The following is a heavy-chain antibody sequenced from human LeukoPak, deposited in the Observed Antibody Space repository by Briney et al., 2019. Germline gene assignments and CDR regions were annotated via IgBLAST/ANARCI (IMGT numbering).Heavy chain of an antibody. CDR2: ISDNGDKT. CDR1: GFILGEYS. CDR3: VKGDASAYYYFDY. Sequence: GGSLRLSCSASGFILGEYSMQWVRQAPGKGLEYVSVISDNGDKTYYADSVKDRFTISRDNSKNTLYLQLSRIRGDDTAVYYCVKGDASAYYYFDYWGQGTLVTVSP. D-gene: IGHD1-26*01. J-gene: IGHJ4*02. V-gene: IGHV3-64D*06.